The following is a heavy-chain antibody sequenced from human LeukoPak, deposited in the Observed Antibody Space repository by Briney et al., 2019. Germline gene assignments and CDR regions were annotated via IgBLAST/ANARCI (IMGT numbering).Heavy chain of an antibody. J-gene: IGHJ4*02. Sequence: NPGGSLRLSCAASGFTFSTYSMNWVRLAPGKGLEWVSSISFSSDYIYYADSVKGRFTISRDNARNSLYLQMNSLRAEDAAVYYCARRYCSTTNCYAFDDWGPGTLVTVSS. CDR1: GFTFSTYS. V-gene: IGHV3-21*01. CDR3: ARRYCSTTNCYAFDD. CDR2: ISFSSDYI. D-gene: IGHD2-2*01.